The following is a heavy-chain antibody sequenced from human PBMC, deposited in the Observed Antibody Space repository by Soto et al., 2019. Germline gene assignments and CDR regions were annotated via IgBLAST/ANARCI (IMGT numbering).Heavy chain of an antibody. Sequence: SETLSLTCAVSGVSISSSNWWSWVRHPPGKGLEWIGEIYHSGSTNYNPSLKSRVTISVDKSKNQFSLKLSSVTAADTAVYYCVLVGGELRARWFYPCGQGTLVTVSS. CDR3: VLVGGELRARWFYP. J-gene: IGHJ5*02. V-gene: IGHV4-4*02. CDR1: GVSISSSNW. CDR2: IYHSGST. D-gene: IGHD1-26*01.